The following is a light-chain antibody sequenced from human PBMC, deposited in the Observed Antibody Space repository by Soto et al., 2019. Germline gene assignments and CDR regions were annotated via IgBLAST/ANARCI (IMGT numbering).Light chain of an antibody. CDR2: AAS. J-gene: IGKJ1*01. CDR1: QRISTY. V-gene: IGKV1-39*01. CDR3: QQSYSTLRT. Sequence: DVQMSQSPSSLSASVGDRVTITCRASQRISTYLHWFQQKPGKAPKLLICAASNLQSGVPSRFSGSGSGTDFALTISSLQPEDFATYYCQQSYSTLRTFGQGTKVEIK.